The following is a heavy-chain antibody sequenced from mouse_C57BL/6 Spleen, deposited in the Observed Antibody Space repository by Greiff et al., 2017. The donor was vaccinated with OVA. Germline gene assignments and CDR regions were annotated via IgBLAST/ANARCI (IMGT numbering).Heavy chain of an antibody. J-gene: IGHJ2*01. D-gene: IGHD1-1*01. CDR2: LDPSDSYT. CDR3: ARSDYYGSRDFDY. CDR1: GYTFTSYW. Sequence: VQLQQPGAELVKPGASVKLSCKASGYTFTSYWMQWVKQRPGQGLEWIGELDPSDSYTNYNQKFKGKATLTVDTSSSTAYMQLSSLTSEDSAVYYCARSDYYGSRDFDYWGQGTTLTVSS. V-gene: IGHV1-50*01.